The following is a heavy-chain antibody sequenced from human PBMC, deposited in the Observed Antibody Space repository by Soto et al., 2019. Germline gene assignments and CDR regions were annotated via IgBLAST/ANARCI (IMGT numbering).Heavy chain of an antibody. CDR3: ARDRLRYNWNDFPYYYYGMDV. V-gene: IGHV3-30-3*01. CDR2: ISYDGSNK. CDR1: GFTFSSYA. Sequence: QVQLVESGGGVVQPGRSLRLSCAASGFTFSSYAMHWVRQAPGKGLEWVAVISYDGSNKYYADSVKGRFTISRDNSKNTLYLQMKSLRAEDTAVYYCARDRLRYNWNDFPYYYYGMDVWGQGTAVTVS. J-gene: IGHJ6*02. D-gene: IGHD1-1*01.